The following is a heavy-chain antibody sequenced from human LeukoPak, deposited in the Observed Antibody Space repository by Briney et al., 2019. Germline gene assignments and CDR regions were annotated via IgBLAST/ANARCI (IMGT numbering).Heavy chain of an antibody. CDR2: IYYSGST. CDR3: ARVIAAAGTLDY. V-gene: IGHV4-59*12. J-gene: IGHJ4*02. D-gene: IGHD6-13*01. CDR1: GGSISGYY. Sequence: KPSETLSLTCTVSGGSISGYYWSWIRQPPGKGLEWIGYIYYSGSTNYNPSLKSRITISVDTSKNQFSLKLSSVTAADTAVYYCARVIAAAGTLDYWGQGTLVTVSS.